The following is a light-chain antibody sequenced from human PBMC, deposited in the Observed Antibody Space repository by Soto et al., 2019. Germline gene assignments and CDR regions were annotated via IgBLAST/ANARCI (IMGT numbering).Light chain of an antibody. V-gene: IGLV2-23*03. Sequence: QSALTRPASVSGSPGQAITVSCTGSSGDVGTYNLVSWYQQHPGKAPKLIIYGGNKRPSGVSDRFSGSQSGDTASLTISGLQTEDEADYYCCSYANYNTFVVFGGGTKLTVL. J-gene: IGLJ3*02. CDR3: CSYANYNTFVV. CDR1: SGDVGTYNL. CDR2: GGN.